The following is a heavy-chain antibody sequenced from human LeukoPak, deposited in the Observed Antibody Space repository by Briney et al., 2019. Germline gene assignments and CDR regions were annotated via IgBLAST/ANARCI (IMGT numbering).Heavy chain of an antibody. CDR3: ARGVRHNWFDT. D-gene: IGHD5/OR15-5a*01. V-gene: IGHV3-74*01. CDR2: INSDGGGT. J-gene: IGHJ5*02. Sequence: GGSLGLSCAASGITFGNNWMDWVRQGPGKGLVWISRINSDGGGTIYADSVKGRFTVSRDNAKNTLYLQMTSLRAEDTAVYYCARGVRHNWFDTWGQGTLVTVSS. CDR1: GITFGNNW.